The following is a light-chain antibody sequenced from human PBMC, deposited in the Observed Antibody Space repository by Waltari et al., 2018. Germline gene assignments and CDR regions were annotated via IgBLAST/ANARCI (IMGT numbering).Light chain of an antibody. J-gene: IGKJ1*01. V-gene: IGKV4-1*01. CDR3: QQYYSTPRT. CDR2: WAS. Sequence: DIVMTQSPDSLAVSLGERATINCKSSPSVLYSSNNKNYLAWYQQKPGQPPKLLIYWASTRESGVPDRFSGSGSGTDFTLTISSLQAEDVAVYYCQQYYSTPRTFGQGTKVE. CDR1: PSVLYSSNNKNY.